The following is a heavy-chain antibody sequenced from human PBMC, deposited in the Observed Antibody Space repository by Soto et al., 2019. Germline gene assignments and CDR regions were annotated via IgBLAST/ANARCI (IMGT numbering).Heavy chain of an antibody. CDR1: GFTFSNAW. J-gene: IGHJ3*02. D-gene: IGHD6-13*01. V-gene: IGHV3-15*01. Sequence: GGSLRLSCAASGFTFSNAWMSWVRQAPGKGLEWVGRIKSKTDGGKTDYAAPVKGRFTISRDDSKNTLYLQMNRLKTYDTAVYYCTVYSSSLGAFDIWGQGTMVTVSS. CDR3: TVYSSSLGAFDI. CDR2: IKSKTDGGKT.